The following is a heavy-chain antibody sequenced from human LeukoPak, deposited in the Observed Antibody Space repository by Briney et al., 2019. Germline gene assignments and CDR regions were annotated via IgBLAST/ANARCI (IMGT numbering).Heavy chain of an antibody. CDR2: IGIDSGNT. D-gene: IGHD1-1*01. Sequence: PGGSLRLSCTASGFPFIEYSMNWVRQVPGKGLEWISYIGIDSGNTKYADSVRGRFTISADKAKNSLYLQMNSLRVEDTAVYYWARDHNYAFDNWGQGTLVSVAS. V-gene: IGHV3-48*01. CDR1: GFPFIEYS. CDR3: ARDHNYAFDN. J-gene: IGHJ4*02.